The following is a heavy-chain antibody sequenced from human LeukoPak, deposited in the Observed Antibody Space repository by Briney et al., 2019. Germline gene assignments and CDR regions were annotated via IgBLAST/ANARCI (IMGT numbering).Heavy chain of an antibody. V-gene: IGHV1-18*01. CDR3: ARVGHSSSWYYFDY. J-gene: IGHJ4*02. CDR2: ISAYNGNT. Sequence: ASVKVSCKASGYTFTSYGISWVRQAPGQGREWMGWISAYNGNTNYAQKLQGRVTMTTDTSTSTAYMELRSLRSDDTAVYYCARVGHSSSWYYFDYWGQGTLVTVSS. CDR1: GYTFTSYG. D-gene: IGHD6-13*01.